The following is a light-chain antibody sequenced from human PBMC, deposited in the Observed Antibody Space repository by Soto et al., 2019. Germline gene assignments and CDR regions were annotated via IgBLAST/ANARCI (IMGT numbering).Light chain of an antibody. Sequence: DIQMTQSPSPLSAYVGDRLTITCRASQNISYYLNWFQQRPGKAPQLLIFGASNLHIGVPSRFSGSGSGTDFALTISILQPEDFATYHCQQSYTTPWTFGQGTKV. CDR1: QNISYY. V-gene: IGKV1-39*01. J-gene: IGKJ1*01. CDR2: GAS. CDR3: QQSYTTPWT.